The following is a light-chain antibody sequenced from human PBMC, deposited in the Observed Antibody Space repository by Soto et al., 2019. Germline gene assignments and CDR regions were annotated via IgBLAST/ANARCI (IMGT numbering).Light chain of an antibody. J-gene: IGLJ1*01. CDR2: DVS. CDR3: SSYTSATTYV. Sequence: QSVLTQPASVSGSPAQSITISCTGTSSDVGAYNYDSWYQQYPGEAPKVIIYDVSHRPAGVSNRFSGSKSGNTASLTISGLQTQDEADYYCSSYTSATTYVFGTGTKVTVL. CDR1: SSDVGAYNY. V-gene: IGLV2-14*01.